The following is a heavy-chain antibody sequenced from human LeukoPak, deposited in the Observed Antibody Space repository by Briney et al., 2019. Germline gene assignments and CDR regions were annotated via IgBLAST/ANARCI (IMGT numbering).Heavy chain of an antibody. CDR1: GGSISSSSYY. D-gene: IGHD6-13*01. CDR2: IYYSGST. V-gene: IGHV4-39*01. J-gene: IGHJ5*02. CDR3: AVLKQQLVLRGWFDP. Sequence: SETLSLTCTVSGGSISSSSYYWGWIRQPPGRGLEWIGSIYYSGSTYYNPSLKSRVTISVDTSKNQFSLKLSSVTAADTAVYYCAVLKQQLVLRGWFDPWGQGTLVTVSS.